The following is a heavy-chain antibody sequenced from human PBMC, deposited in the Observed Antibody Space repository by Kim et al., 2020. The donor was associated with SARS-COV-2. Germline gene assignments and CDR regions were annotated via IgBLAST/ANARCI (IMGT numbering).Heavy chain of an antibody. V-gene: IGHV3-53*01. D-gene: IGHD5-12*01. CDR1: GFSVSNTY. J-gene: IGHJ6*02. CDR2: IYSDGST. CDR3: ARDRWLKHNNYCYGMDV. Sequence: GGSLRLSCAASGFSVSNTYMSWVRQAPGKGLEWVSIIYSDGSTYYAASVKGRFTISRDNSKNTLYLQMNSLRAEDTAVYYCARDRWLKHNNYCYGMDVWGQGTTVTVYS.